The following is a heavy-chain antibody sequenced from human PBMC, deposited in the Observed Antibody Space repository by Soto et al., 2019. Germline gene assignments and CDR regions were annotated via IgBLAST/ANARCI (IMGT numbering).Heavy chain of an antibody. J-gene: IGHJ4*02. D-gene: IGHD5-12*01. Sequence: QSGGSLRLSCAASGFTFSSYAMHWVRQAPGKGLEWVAVISYDGSNKYYADSVKGRFTISRDNSKNTLYLQMNSLRAEDTAVYYCARASVEMATTSYFDYWGQGTLVTVSS. V-gene: IGHV3-30-3*01. CDR1: GFTFSSYA. CDR2: ISYDGSNK. CDR3: ARASVEMATTSYFDY.